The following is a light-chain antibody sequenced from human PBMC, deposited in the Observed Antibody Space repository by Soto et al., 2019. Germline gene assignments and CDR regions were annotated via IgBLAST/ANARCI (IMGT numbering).Light chain of an antibody. Sequence: QSVLTQPRSVSGSPGQSVTISCTGTSSDAGGYNYVSWYQQHPGKAPKLMIYDVSKRPSGVPDRFSGSKSGNTASLTISGLQAEDEADYYCCSYAGSYPVVFGGGTKVTVL. CDR1: SSDAGGYNY. CDR3: CSYAGSYPVV. CDR2: DVS. V-gene: IGLV2-11*01. J-gene: IGLJ2*01.